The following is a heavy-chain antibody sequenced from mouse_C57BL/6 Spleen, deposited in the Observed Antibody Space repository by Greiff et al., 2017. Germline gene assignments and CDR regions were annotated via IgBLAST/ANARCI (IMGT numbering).Heavy chain of an antibody. J-gene: IGHJ3*01. CDR2: ISSGGDYI. CDR1: GFTFSSYA. D-gene: IGHD1-1*01. V-gene: IGHV5-9-1*02. Sequence: EVKLVESGEGLVKPGGSLKLSCAASGFTFSSYAMSWVRQTPEKRLEWVAYISSGGDYIYYADTVKGRFTLSRDNARNTLYLQMSSLKSEDTAMYYCTRAPTTVVAKGFAYWGQGTLVTVSA. CDR3: TRAPTTVVAKGFAY.